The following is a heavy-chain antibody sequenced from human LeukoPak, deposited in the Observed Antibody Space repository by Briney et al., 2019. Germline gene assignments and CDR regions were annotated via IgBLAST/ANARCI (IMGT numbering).Heavy chain of an antibody. CDR3: AKDRIEWFGELLSSFDF. CDR1: GFTFSNFG. V-gene: IGHV3-30*18. J-gene: IGHJ4*02. D-gene: IGHD3-10*01. CDR2: ISDDGSNI. Sequence: PGSSLRLSCAASGFTFSNFGVHWVRQAPGKGLEWVAVISDDGSNIHYADSVKGRFTISRDNFRNTLFLQTSSLRGEDTAVYYCAKDRIEWFGELLSSFDFWGQGTLVTVSS.